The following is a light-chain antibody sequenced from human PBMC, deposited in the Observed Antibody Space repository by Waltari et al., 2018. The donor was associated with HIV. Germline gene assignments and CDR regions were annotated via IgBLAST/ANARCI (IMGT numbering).Light chain of an antibody. J-gene: IGKJ2*01. CDR3: QQFDDWEYT. Sequence: VLTQSPGSLSLSPGDSVSLSCRASKNVNRDYLAWYQQSRGQPPTLLVSGTSVRAPGVPDRFSGSGSGTVFTLTINRLEPEDFTTYLCQQFDDWEYTFGQGTHL. V-gene: IGKV3-20*01. CDR1: KNVNRDY. CDR2: GTS.